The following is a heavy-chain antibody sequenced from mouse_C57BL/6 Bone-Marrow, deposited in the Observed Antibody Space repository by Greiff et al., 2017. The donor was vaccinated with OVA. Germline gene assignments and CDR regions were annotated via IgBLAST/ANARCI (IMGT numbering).Heavy chain of an antibody. CDR2: IDPANGDT. J-gene: IGHJ3*01. Sequence: DVQLQESGAELVRPGASVKLSCTASGFNIKDDYMHWVKQRPEQGLEWIGWIDPANGDTEYASKFQGKATITADTSSNTAYLQRSSLTSEDTAFYYCTLYYGNYGFAYWGQGTLLTVSA. V-gene: IGHV14-4*01. D-gene: IGHD2-1*01. CDR3: TLYYGNYGFAY. CDR1: GFNIKDDY.